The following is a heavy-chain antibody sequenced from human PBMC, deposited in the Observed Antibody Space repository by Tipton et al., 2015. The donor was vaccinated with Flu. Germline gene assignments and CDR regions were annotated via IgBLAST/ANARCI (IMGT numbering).Heavy chain of an antibody. CDR2: ISGASTDI. V-gene: IGHV3-48*03. D-gene: IGHD3-16*01. CDR3: ARDGNFYDASAGGDAFGH. CDR1: GFPFSNYE. J-gene: IGHJ3*01. Sequence: GSLRLSCATSGFPFSNYEMNWVRQSPGKGLEWIAHISGASTDINFAESVRGRFTISRDNAKKSVYLQMNDLRAEDTGLYFCARDGNFYDASAGGDAFGHWGQGANLTVSS.